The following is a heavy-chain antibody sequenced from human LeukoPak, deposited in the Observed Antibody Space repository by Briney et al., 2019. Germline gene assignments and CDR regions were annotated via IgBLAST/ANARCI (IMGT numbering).Heavy chain of an antibody. V-gene: IGHV3-48*03. J-gene: IGHJ4*02. CDR2: ISSSGSTI. D-gene: IGHD4-23*01. CDR3: ARGNGGKLYYFDY. CDR1: GFTFSSYE. Sequence: GGSLRLSCAASGFTFSSYEMNWVRQAPGKGLEWVSYISSSGSTIYYADSVKGRFTISRDNAKNSLYLQMNSLRAEDTAVYYCARGNGGKLYYFDYWGQGTLVTVSS.